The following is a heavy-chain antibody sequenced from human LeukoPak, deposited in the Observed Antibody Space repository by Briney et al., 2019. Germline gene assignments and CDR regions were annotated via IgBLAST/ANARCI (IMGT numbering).Heavy chain of an antibody. CDR2: INHSGST. CDR3: GVIIPPWGKYYYYYGMDV. Sequence: PSETLSLTCAVYGESFSGYYWSWIRQPPGKGLEWIGEINHSGSTNYNPSLKSRVTISVDTSKNQFSLKLGSVTAADTAVYYCGVIIPPWGKYYYYYGMDVWGQGTTVTVSS. D-gene: IGHD3-16*01. CDR1: GESFSGYY. J-gene: IGHJ6*02. V-gene: IGHV4-34*01.